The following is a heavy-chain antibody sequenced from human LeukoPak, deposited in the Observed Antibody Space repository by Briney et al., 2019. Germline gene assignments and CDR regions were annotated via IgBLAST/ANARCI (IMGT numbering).Heavy chain of an antibody. CDR3: AKEYSGYDFDY. D-gene: IGHD5-12*01. Sequence: GGSLRLSCAASGFTLRSYDMSWVRQAPGKGLEWVAATSGSGGNTYYADSVKGRFTISRDNSKNTLYLQMNSLRAEDTAVYYCAKEYSGYDFDYWGQGTLVTVTS. CDR2: TSGSGGNT. J-gene: IGHJ4*02. CDR1: GFTLRSYD. V-gene: IGHV3-23*01.